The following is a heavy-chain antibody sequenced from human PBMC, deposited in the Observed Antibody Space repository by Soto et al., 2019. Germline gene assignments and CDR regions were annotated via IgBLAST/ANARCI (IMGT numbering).Heavy chain of an antibody. Sequence: GGSLRLSCAASGFTFSSYGMHWVRQAPGKGLEWVAVISYDGSNKYYADSVKGRFTISRDNSKNTLYLQMNSLRAEDTAVYYCAKAQTAYYYGMDVWGQGTTVTVSS. V-gene: IGHV3-30*18. D-gene: IGHD2-21*02. J-gene: IGHJ6*02. CDR3: AKAQTAYYYGMDV. CDR2: ISYDGSNK. CDR1: GFTFSSYG.